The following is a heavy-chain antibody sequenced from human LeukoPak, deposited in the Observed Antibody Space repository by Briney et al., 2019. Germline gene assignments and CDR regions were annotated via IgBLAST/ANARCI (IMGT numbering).Heavy chain of an antibody. Sequence: SVKVSCKASGGTFSSYAISWVRQAPGQGLEWMGGIIPIFGTANYAQKFQGRVAITADESTSTAYMELSSLRAEDTAVYYCAKEARYCSSTSCYRLFGYWGQGTLVTVSS. J-gene: IGHJ4*02. V-gene: IGHV1-69*13. CDR1: GGTFSSYA. CDR2: IIPIFGTA. D-gene: IGHD2-2*02. CDR3: AKEARYCSSTSCYRLFGY.